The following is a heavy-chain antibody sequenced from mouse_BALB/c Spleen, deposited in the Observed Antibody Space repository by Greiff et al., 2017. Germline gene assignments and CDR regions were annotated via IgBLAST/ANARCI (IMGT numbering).Heavy chain of an antibody. CDR1: GFNIKDTY. D-gene: IGHD3-1*01. CDR3: ARGARSGVDY. V-gene: IGHV14-3*02. J-gene: IGHJ2*01. CDR2: IDPANGNT. Sequence: EVQGVESGAELVKPGASVKLSCTASGFNIKDTYMHWVKQRPEQGLEWIGRIDPANGNTKYDPKFQGKATITADTSSNTAYLQLSSLTSEDTAVYYCARGARSGVDYWGQGTTLTVSS.